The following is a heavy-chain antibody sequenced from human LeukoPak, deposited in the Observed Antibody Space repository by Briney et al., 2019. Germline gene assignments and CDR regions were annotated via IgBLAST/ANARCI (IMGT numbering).Heavy chain of an antibody. V-gene: IGHV4-38-2*02. Sequence: PSETLSLTCTVSGYSISSGYYWGWFRQPPGKGLEWIGSVYYSGSTYYNPSLKSRVTISVDTSKNQFSLKLSSVTAADTAVYYCARQAGGYYDSSGYRDFDYWGQGTLVTVSS. J-gene: IGHJ4*02. CDR3: ARQAGGYYDSSGYRDFDY. CDR1: GYSISSGYY. CDR2: VYYSGST. D-gene: IGHD3-22*01.